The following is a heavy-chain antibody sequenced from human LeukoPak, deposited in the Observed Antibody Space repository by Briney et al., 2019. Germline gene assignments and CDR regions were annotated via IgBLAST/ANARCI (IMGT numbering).Heavy chain of an antibody. D-gene: IGHD3-10*01. CDR3: GRHIGVRAQDY. V-gene: IGHV4-39*01. J-gene: IGHJ4*02. CDR2: IYYSGST. CDR1: GGSISSYY. Sequence: SETLSLTCTVSGGSISSYYWGWIRQPPGKGLEWIGSIYYSGSTYYKPPLKSRVTMSVDTSKNQFSLKLSSVTAADTAVYYCGRHIGVRAQDYWGQGTLVTVSS.